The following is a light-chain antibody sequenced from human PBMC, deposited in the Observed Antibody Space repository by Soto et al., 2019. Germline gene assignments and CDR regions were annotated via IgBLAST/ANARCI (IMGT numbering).Light chain of an antibody. CDR2: RNN. J-gene: IGLJ2*01. CDR1: SSNIGNNH. Sequence: QSVLTQPPSASATPGQRVTISCSGSSSNIGNNHVYWYQPFPGAAPKLLICRNNQRPSGVPDRFSGSKSGTSASLAISGLRSEDEADYYCAAWDDSLRGVVFGGGTKLTVL. V-gene: IGLV1-47*01. CDR3: AAWDDSLRGVV.